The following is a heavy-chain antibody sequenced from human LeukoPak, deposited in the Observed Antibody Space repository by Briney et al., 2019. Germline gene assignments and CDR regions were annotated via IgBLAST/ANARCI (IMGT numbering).Heavy chain of an antibody. V-gene: IGHV1-18*04. D-gene: IGHD3-10*01. Sequence: ASVKVSCKASGYTFTSYGISWVRQAPGQGLEWMGWISAYNGNTNYAQKLQGRVTMTTDTSTSTAYMELRSLRSDDTAVYYCARGLSTMVRGVIPQYNWFDPRGQGTLVTVSS. CDR1: GYTFTSYG. CDR2: ISAYNGNT. CDR3: ARGLSTMVRGVIPQYNWFDP. J-gene: IGHJ5*02.